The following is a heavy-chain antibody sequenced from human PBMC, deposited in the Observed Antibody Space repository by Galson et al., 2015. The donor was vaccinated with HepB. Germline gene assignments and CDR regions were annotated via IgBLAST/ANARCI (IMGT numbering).Heavy chain of an antibody. D-gene: IGHD3-16*02. J-gene: IGHJ4*02. V-gene: IGHV1-2*02. Sequence: VKVSCKASGYTFTDYYIHWVRQAPGQGLEWMGWINPNSGGTNYAQKFPGRVTMTRDTSISTAYMELSRLRSDDTAVYYCAREKGYDYVWGSYRTYFDYWGQGTLITVSS. CDR2: INPNSGGT. CDR1: GYTFTDYY. CDR3: AREKGYDYVWGSYRTYFDY.